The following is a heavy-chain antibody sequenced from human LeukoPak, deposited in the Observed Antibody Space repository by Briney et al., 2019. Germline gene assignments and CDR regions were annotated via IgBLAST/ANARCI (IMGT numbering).Heavy chain of an antibody. Sequence: GGSLRLSCAASGFTFDDYAMHWVRQAPGKGLEWVSGISWNSGSIGYADSVKGRFTISRDNAKNSLYLQMNSLRAEDTAVYYCARAYYDFWSEGYYYYYYYMDVWGKGTTVTVSS. V-gene: IGHV3-9*01. CDR1: GFTFDDYA. J-gene: IGHJ6*03. D-gene: IGHD3-3*01. CDR3: ARAYYDFWSEGYYYYYYYMDV. CDR2: ISWNSGSI.